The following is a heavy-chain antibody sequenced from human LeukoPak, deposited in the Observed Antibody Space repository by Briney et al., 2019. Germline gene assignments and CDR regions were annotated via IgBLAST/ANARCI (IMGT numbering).Heavy chain of an antibody. Sequence: ASVKVSCKASGYTFTSYDINWVRQATGQGLEWMGWMNPNSGNTGYAQKFQGRVTMTRNTSISTAYMELSSLRSEGTAVYYCARRVEYYDFWSGYYTEGNYYYYMDVWGKGTTVTVSS. J-gene: IGHJ6*03. CDR1: GYTFTSYD. CDR2: MNPNSGNT. CDR3: ARRVEYYDFWSGYYTEGNYYYYMDV. V-gene: IGHV1-8*01. D-gene: IGHD3-3*01.